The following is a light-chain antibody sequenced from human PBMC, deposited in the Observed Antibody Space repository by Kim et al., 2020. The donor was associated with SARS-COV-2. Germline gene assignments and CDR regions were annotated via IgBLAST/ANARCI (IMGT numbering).Light chain of an antibody. CDR2: EVS. Sequence: QSALTQPASVSGSPGQSITISCTGTSSDVGSYNLVSWYQQHPGKAPKLMIYEVSKRPSGVSNRFSGSKSGNTASLTISGLQAEDEADYYCCSYAGSSITLVFGGGTKLTVL. CDR1: SSDVGSYNL. CDR3: CSYAGSSITLV. J-gene: IGLJ2*01. V-gene: IGLV2-23*02.